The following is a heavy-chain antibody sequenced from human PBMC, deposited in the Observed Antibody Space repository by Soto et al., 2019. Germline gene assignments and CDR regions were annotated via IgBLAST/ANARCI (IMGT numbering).Heavy chain of an antibody. CDR2: IIPVFGRV. CDR1: GGTFSSRA. D-gene: IGHD3-16*01. Sequence: QVQLVQSGPEVKKTGTSVKVSCKASGGTFSSRAISWVRQAPGQGLEWMGGIIPVFGRVNYAEKFQDRVTITADESTGTVYMELSSLRSEDTALYYCANSRGGTFLGYHGMDIWGQGTKVSFSS. V-gene: IGHV1-69*01. J-gene: IGHJ6*02. CDR3: ANSRGGTFLGYHGMDI.